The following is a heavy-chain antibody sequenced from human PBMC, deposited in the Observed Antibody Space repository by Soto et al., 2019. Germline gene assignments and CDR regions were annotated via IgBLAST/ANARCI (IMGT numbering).Heavy chain of an antibody. Sequence: PSETLSLTCAVDGGSFSGYYWSWIRQHPGKGLEWIGEINHSGSTNYNPSLKSRVTISVDTSKNQFSLKLSSVTAADTAVYYCARRGEYYDFWSGPFGFDYWGQGTLVTVSS. CDR1: GGSFSGYY. V-gene: IGHV4-34*01. D-gene: IGHD3-3*01. J-gene: IGHJ4*02. CDR3: ARRGEYYDFWSGPFGFDY. CDR2: INHSGST.